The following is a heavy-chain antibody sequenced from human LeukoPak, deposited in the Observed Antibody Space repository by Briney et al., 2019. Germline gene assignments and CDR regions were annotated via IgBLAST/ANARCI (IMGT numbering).Heavy chain of an antibody. Sequence: NPSETLSLTCTVSGGSISSGGYYWSWIRQHPGKGLEWIGYIYYSGSTYYNPSLKSRVTISVDTSKNQFSLKLSSVTAADTAVYYCARVNWNYGGYRFYYYYGMDVWGQGTTVTVSS. D-gene: IGHD1-7*01. CDR1: GGSISSGGYY. J-gene: IGHJ6*02. V-gene: IGHV4-31*03. CDR2: IYYSGST. CDR3: ARVNWNYGGYRFYYYYGMDV.